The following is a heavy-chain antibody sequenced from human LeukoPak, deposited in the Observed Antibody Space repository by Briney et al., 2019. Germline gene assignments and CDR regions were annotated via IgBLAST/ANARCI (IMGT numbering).Heavy chain of an antibody. CDR3: ARDHRPEIQYYYMDV. D-gene: IGHD1-14*01. CDR1: GFSLSNYG. V-gene: IGHV3-33*01. Sequence: GGSLRLSCAASGFSLSNYGMPWVRQAPGKGLEWVAALLYDGNTKHYADSVKGRFTISRDISKNTFYLQMNSLTAEDTAVYYCARDHRPEIQYYYMDVWGKGTTVAVSS. CDR2: LLYDGNTK. J-gene: IGHJ6*03.